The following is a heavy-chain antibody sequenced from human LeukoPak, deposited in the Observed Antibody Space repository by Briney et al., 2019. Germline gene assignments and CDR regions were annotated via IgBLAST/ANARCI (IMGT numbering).Heavy chain of an antibody. Sequence: ASVKVSCKASGYTFTNYEINWLRQATGQGLEWMGWMNPNSGNTGSAQKFQGRVTITRDTSITTVYMELRSLTSEDTAFYYCARGGYYYGSGSRNWFDPWGKGTLVTVSS. CDR3: ARGGYYYGSGSRNWFDP. CDR2: MNPNSGNT. J-gene: IGHJ5*02. CDR1: GYTFTNYE. D-gene: IGHD3-10*01. V-gene: IGHV1-8*03.